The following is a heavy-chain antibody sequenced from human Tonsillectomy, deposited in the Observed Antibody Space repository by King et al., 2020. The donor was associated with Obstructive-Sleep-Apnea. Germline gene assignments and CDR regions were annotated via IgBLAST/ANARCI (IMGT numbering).Heavy chain of an antibody. CDR3: ARDPNYYDSSGNYYESCGYFDL. V-gene: IGHV4-59*01. CDR1: GGSITSNY. Sequence: QVQLQESGPGLVKPSGTLSLTCTVSGGSITSNYWSWIRQPPGKGLEWIGYIYYSGSTNYNPSLTSRVTISVDTSKNQFSLKLSSVTAADTAVYYCARDPNYYDSSGNYYESCGYFDLWGRGTLVTVSS. J-gene: IGHJ2*01. D-gene: IGHD3-22*01. CDR2: IYYSGST.